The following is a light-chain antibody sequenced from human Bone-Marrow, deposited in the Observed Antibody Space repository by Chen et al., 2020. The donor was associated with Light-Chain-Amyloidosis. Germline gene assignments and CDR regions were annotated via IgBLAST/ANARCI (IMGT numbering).Light chain of an antibody. CDR1: GSDVGGYNF. Sequence: QSALPQPASVSGSPGQSITISCTGTGSDVGGYNFVSWYQQYPGKATKHMIYGVSDRPSGVSNRFADTKSGNTASLTISGLQAEDEADYYCSSYTSSGTWVVGGGAKLTVL. V-gene: IGLV2-14*01. CDR3: SSYTSSGTWV. CDR2: GVS. J-gene: IGLJ3*02.